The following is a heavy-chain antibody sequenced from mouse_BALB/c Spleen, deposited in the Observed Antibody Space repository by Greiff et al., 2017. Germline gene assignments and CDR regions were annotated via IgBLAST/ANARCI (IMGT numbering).Heavy chain of an antibody. D-gene: IGHD2-3*01. J-gene: IGHJ3*01. CDR2: ISSGGST. V-gene: IGHV5-6-5*01. CDR1: GFTFSSYA. CDR3: ARVYDGYYWFAY. Sequence: EVQLQQSGGGLVKPGGSLKLSCAASGFTFSSYAMSWVRQTPEKRLEWVASISSGGSTYYPDSVKGRFTISRDNARNILYLQMSSLRSEDTAMYYCARVYDGYYWFAYWGQGTLVTVSA.